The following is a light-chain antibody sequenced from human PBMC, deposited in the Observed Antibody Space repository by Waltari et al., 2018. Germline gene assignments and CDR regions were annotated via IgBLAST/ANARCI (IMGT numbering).Light chain of an antibody. CDR1: QSVLYSSNNKNY. J-gene: IGKJ4*01. CDR2: WAS. Sequence: DIVMTQSPDSLAVSLVERATINCKSSQSVLYSSNNKNYLAWYQQKPGQAPKELIYWASTRESGVPDRFSGSGSGTDFTLTISSLQAEDVAVYYCQQYYNTPTFGGGTKVEIK. V-gene: IGKV4-1*01. CDR3: QQYYNTPT.